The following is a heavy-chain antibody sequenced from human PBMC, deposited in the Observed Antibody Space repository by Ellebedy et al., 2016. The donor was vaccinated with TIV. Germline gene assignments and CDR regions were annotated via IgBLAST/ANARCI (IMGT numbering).Heavy chain of an antibody. J-gene: IGHJ6*02. CDR3: AKSGYISGWYGMDV. D-gene: IGHD6-19*01. Sequence: GGSLRLXXAASGFTFRTYGIHWVRQAPGKGLEWVAAISYDGSDKFYADSVKGRFIISRDNSKNTVYLQVDSLRAEDTAVFYCAKSGYISGWYGMDVWGQGTTVTVSS. V-gene: IGHV3-30*18. CDR1: GFTFRTYG. CDR2: ISYDGSDK.